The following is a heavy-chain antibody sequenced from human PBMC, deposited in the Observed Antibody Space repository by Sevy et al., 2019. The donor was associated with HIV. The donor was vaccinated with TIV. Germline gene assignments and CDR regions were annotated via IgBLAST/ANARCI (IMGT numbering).Heavy chain of an antibody. V-gene: IGHV3-53*01. CDR2: IYSGGST. J-gene: IGHJ5*02. Sequence: GESLKISCAASGFTVSSSYMTWVRQPPGKGLEWVSVIYSGGSTYYADSVKGRFTISRDNSKNTLYLQMNNLRADDTAVYYCARGRGVFGAVAINWFDPWGQGALVTVS. D-gene: IGHD3-3*01. CDR3: ARGRGVFGAVAINWFDP. CDR1: GFTVSSSY.